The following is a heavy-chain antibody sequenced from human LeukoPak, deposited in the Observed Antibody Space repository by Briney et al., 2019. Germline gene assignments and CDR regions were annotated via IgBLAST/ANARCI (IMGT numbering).Heavy chain of an antibody. J-gene: IGHJ4*02. Sequence: PWETLSLTCAVYGGSFSGYYWSWIRQPPGKGLEWIGEINHSGSTNYNPSLKSRVTISVDTSKNQFSLKLSSVTAADTAVYYCARHTGYSSGWYGTSGFDYWGQGTLVTVSS. D-gene: IGHD6-19*01. CDR1: GGSFSGYY. V-gene: IGHV4-34*01. CDR3: ARHTGYSSGWYGTSGFDY. CDR2: INHSGST.